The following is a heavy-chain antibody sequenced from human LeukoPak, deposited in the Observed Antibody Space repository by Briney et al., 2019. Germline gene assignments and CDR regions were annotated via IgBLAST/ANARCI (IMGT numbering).Heavy chain of an antibody. CDR3: ARAGTYDFWSGYYPNYYYYGMDV. V-gene: IGHV1-46*01. D-gene: IGHD3-3*01. CDR2: INPSGGST. Sequence: ASVKVSCKASGYTFTSYYMHWVRQAPGQGLEWMGIINPSGGSTSYAQKFQGRVTITADKSTSTAYMELSSLRSEDTAVYYCARAGTYDFWSGYYPNYYYYGMDVWGQGTTVTVSS. J-gene: IGHJ6*02. CDR1: GYTFTSYY.